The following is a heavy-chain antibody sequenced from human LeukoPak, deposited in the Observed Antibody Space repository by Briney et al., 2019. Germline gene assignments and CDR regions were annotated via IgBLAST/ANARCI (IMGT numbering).Heavy chain of an antibody. CDR3: ARDRVSHVRGILRGVFDY. J-gene: IGHJ4*02. CDR1: GYTFTGYY. CDR2: INPNSGGT. V-gene: IGHV1-2*02. D-gene: IGHD3-10*01. Sequence: ASVKVSCKASGYTFTGYYMHWVRQAPGQGLEWMGWINPNSGGTNYAQKFQGRATMTRDTSINTAYMDLSRLTSDDTAVYYRARDRVSHVRGILRGVFDYWGQGPLITVSS.